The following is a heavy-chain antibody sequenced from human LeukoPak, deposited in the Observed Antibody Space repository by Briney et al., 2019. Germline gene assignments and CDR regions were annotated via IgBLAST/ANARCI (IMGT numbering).Heavy chain of an antibody. CDR2: IRYDGSNK. V-gene: IGHV3-30*02. Sequence: GGSLRLSCAASGFTFSNYGMHWVRQAPGKGLEWVAFIRYDGSNKYYADSVKGRFTISRDNSKNTLYLQMNSLRAEDTAVYYCAKDFYRITIFGVAKTSPDYWGQGTLVTVSS. CDR1: GFTFSNYG. D-gene: IGHD3-3*01. CDR3: AKDFYRITIFGVAKTSPDY. J-gene: IGHJ4*02.